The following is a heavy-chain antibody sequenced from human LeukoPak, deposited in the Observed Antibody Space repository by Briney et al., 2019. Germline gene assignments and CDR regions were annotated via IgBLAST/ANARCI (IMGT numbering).Heavy chain of an antibody. D-gene: IGHD6-13*01. V-gene: IGHV1-69*06. J-gene: IGHJ4*02. CDR3: ARESIAAAGGY. CDR2: IIPIFGTA. CDR1: AGTFSSYA. Sequence: SVKVPCKASAGTFSSYAISWVRQAPEQGLEWMGGIIPIFGTANYAQKFQGRVTITADKSTSTAYMELSSLRSEDTAVYYCARESIAAAGGYWGQGTLVTVSS.